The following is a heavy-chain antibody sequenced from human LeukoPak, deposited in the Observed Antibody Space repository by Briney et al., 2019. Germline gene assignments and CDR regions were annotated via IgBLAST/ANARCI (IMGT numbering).Heavy chain of an antibody. V-gene: IGHV3-23*01. CDR1: EFTFSYYA. CDR3: VAGNGWLGDY. D-gene: IGHD6-19*01. J-gene: IGHJ4*02. Sequence: GGSLRLSCAASEFTFSYYAMTWVRQAPGKGLEWVSTISGSGDSTYYADSVKGRFTISRDNGKNLLYLQMNSLRAEDTAVYYCVAGNGWLGDYWGQGTLVTVSS. CDR2: ISGSGDST.